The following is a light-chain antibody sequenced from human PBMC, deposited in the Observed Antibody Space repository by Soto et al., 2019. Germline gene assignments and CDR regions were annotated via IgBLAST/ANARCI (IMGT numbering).Light chain of an antibody. J-gene: IGKJ3*01. CDR3: QQSYTTPRS. Sequence: DIQMTQSPSSLSASVGDRVTITCRSSQSISSYLNWYQQKPGKAPKLLMYAASSLQSGVPSRFSGSGSGTDFTLTISSLQPEDFATYYCQQSYTTPRSFGPGTKVD. CDR1: QSISSY. CDR2: AAS. V-gene: IGKV1-39*01.